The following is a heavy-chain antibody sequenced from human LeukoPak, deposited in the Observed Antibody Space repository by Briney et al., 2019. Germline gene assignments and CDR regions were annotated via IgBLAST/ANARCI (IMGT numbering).Heavy chain of an antibody. CDR1: GFTFSDFW. Sequence: GGSLRLSCAASGFTFSDFWMHWVRHAPGKGPVWVSRISPDGSYTTYADSVKGRCTISRGNAKNTLYLQIRSLRAEDTAVYYCVRDMWGPFEYWDQGALVTVSS. J-gene: IGHJ4*02. D-gene: IGHD7-27*01. CDR3: VRDMWGPFEY. V-gene: IGHV3-74*01. CDR2: ISPDGSYT.